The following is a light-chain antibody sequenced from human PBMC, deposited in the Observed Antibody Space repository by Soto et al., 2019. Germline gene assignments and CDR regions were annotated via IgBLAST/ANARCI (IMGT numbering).Light chain of an antibody. Sequence: QSVLTQPPSASGTPGQRVTISCSGSSSNIGSNAVNWYQQRPGTAPKLLIYSTNQRPSGVPDRFSGSKSGTSASLAISGLQSDDEADYYCAAWDDSLNGLFGGGTKVTVL. J-gene: IGLJ2*01. V-gene: IGLV1-44*01. CDR3: AAWDDSLNGL. CDR1: SSNIGSNA. CDR2: STN.